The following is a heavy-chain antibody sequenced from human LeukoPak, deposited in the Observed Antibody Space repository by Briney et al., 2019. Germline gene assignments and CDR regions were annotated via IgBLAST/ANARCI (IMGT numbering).Heavy chain of an antibody. J-gene: IGHJ4*02. Sequence: NPGGSLRLSCAASGFTFSDYYMTWIRQAPGKGLEWVSSISSDGGAMYYADSVKGRFTVSRDNARNSLYLQMNSLSAEDTAVYFCARAALLTGGGYHFDSWGQGTLVTVSS. V-gene: IGHV3-11*01. CDR1: GFTFSDYY. D-gene: IGHD7-27*01. CDR3: ARAALLTGGGYHFDS. CDR2: ISSDGGAM.